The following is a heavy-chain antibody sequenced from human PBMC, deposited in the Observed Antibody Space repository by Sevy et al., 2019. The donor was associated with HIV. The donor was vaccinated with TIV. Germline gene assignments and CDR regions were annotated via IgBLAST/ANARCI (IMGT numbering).Heavy chain of an antibody. Sequence: GGSLGLSCAASGFTFSSYSMNWVRQAPGKGLEWVSSISSSSYIYYADSVKGRFTISRDNAKNSLYLQMNSLRAEDTAVYYCAREYHGGTRYYYGSGPFDYWGQGTLVTVSS. CDR3: AREYHGGTRYYYGSGPFDY. D-gene: IGHD3-10*01. CDR2: ISSSSYI. V-gene: IGHV3-21*01. J-gene: IGHJ4*02. CDR1: GFTFSSYS.